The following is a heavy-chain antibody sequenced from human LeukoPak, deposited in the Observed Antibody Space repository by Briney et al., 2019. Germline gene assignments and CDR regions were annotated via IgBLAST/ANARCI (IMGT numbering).Heavy chain of an antibody. D-gene: IGHD5-18*01. Sequence: SSQTLSLXCTVSGGSISSGSYYWSWIRQPAGKGLEWIGRIYTSGSTNYNPSLKSRVTISVDTSKNQFSLKLSSVTAADTAVYYCARDRYSYGSYYYYYYMDVWGKGTTVTVSS. J-gene: IGHJ6*03. V-gene: IGHV4-61*02. CDR1: GGSISSGSYY. CDR3: ARDRYSYGSYYYYYYMDV. CDR2: IYTSGST.